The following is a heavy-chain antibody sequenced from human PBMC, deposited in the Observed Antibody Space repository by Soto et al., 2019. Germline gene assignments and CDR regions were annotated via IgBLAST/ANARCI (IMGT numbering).Heavy chain of an antibody. Sequence: LSLSCAASGFTFSSYAMSWVRQAPGKGLEWVSAISGSGGSTYYADSVKGRFTISRDNSKNTLYLQMNSLRAEDAAVYYCAKDRGSSWPYNWFDPWGQGTLVTVSS. CDR3: AKDRGSSWPYNWFDP. D-gene: IGHD6-13*01. CDR1: GFTFSSYA. V-gene: IGHV3-23*01. CDR2: ISGSGGST. J-gene: IGHJ5*02.